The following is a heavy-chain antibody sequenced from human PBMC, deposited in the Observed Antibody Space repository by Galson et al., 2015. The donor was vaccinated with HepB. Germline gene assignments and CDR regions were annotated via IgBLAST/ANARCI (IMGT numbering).Heavy chain of an antibody. CDR1: GGSISSSSYY. CDR3: ARVPSSSETPNWFDP. D-gene: IGHD6-13*01. V-gene: IGHV4-39*01. Sequence: ETLSLTCTVSGGSISSSSYYWGWIRQPPGKGLEWIGSIYYSGSTYYNPSLKSRVTISVDTSKNQFSLKLSSVTAADTAVYYCARVPSSSETPNWFDPWGQGTLVTVSS. CDR2: IYYSGST. J-gene: IGHJ5*02.